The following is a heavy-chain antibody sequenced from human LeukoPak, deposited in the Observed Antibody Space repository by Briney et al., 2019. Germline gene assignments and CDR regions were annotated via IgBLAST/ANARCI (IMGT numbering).Heavy chain of an antibody. CDR2: TWYDGSYK. D-gene: IGHD1-26*01. J-gene: IGHJ6*02. Sequence: GGSLRLSCEASGFSLSDYYMDWVRQAPGKGLEWVAVTWYDGSYKWYADSVKGRFTISRDNFKSTLYLQMDSLRAEDTAVYYCARDRGSVGATAFGMDVWGQGTTVAVFS. CDR3: ARDRGSVGATAFGMDV. V-gene: IGHV3-33*08. CDR1: GFSLSDYY.